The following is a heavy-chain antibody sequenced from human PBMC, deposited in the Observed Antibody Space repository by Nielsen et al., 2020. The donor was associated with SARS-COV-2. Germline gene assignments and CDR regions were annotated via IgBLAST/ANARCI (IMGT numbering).Heavy chain of an antibody. J-gene: IGHJ4*02. CDR1: GGSISSYY. V-gene: IGHV4-59*08. D-gene: IGHD3-22*01. CDR3: ARRGGATSGYWTSQTYHFDY. CDR2: ISYPGSP. Sequence: SETLSLTCTVSGGSISSYYWSWIRQPPGKGLEWIGYISYPGSPNYNPFLKSRVTISVDTSKNQFSLKLNSVTAADTAVYYCARRGGATSGYWTSQTYHFDYWGQGTLVTVSS.